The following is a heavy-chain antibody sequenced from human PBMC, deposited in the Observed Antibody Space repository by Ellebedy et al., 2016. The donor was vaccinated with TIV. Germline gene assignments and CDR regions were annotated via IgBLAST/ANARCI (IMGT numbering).Heavy chain of an antibody. CDR1: GFTFSSYA. CDR2: ISGSGGST. V-gene: IGHV3-23*01. Sequence: GESLKISXAASGFTFSSYAMSWVRQAPGKGLEWVSAISGSGGSTYYADSVKGRFTISRDNSKNTLYLQMNSLRAEDTAVYYCAKTTGSGKNAFDIWGQGILVTVSS. D-gene: IGHD2-15*01. CDR3: AKTTGSGKNAFDI. J-gene: IGHJ4*02.